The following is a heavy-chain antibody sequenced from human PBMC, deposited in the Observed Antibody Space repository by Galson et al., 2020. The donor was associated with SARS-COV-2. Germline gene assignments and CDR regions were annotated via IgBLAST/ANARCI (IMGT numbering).Heavy chain of an antibody. V-gene: IGHV3-15*01. CDR3: TTDKVSGTMIVVVTISY. CDR1: GFTFSNAW. J-gene: IGHJ4*02. CDR2: IKSKTDGGTT. D-gene: IGHD3-22*01. Sequence: GESLKISCAASGFTFSNAWMSWVRQAPGKGLEWVGRIKSKTDGGTTDYAAPVKGRFTISRDDSKNTLYLQMNSLKTEDTAVYYCTTDKVSGTMIVVVTISYWGQGTLVTVSS.